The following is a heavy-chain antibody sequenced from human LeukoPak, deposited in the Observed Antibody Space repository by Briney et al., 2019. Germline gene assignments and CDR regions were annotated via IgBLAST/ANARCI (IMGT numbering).Heavy chain of an antibody. CDR2: ISSSSSYI. V-gene: IGHV3-21*01. CDR1: GFTFSSYG. D-gene: IGHD6-19*01. Sequence: GGSLRLSCAASGFTFSSYGMHWVRQAPGKGLEWVSSISSSSSYIYYADSVKGRFTISRDNAKNSLYLQMNSLRAEDTAVYYCARDWDSSGPYYFDYWGQGTLVTVSS. CDR3: ARDWDSSGPYYFDY. J-gene: IGHJ4*02.